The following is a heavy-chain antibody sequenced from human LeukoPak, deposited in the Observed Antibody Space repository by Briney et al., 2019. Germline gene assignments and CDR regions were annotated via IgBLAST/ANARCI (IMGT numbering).Heavy chain of an antibody. J-gene: IGHJ4*02. CDR3: ARDRGSGGGFDY. V-gene: IGHV4-59*01. Sequence: SETLSLTCTVSGGSISGDYWSWIRQAPGKGLEWIAYIYYSGSTNYNPSLMSRVTISVDTSKNQFSLKLTSVTATDTAVYYCARDRGSGGGFDYWGQGTLVTVSS. D-gene: IGHD3-10*01. CDR1: GGSISGDY. CDR2: IYYSGST.